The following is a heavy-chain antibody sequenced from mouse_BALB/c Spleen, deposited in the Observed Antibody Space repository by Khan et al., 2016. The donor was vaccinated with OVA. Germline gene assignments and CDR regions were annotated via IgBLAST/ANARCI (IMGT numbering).Heavy chain of an antibody. CDR1: GFTFSTYA. Sequence: EVELVESGGGLVKPGGPLKLSCAAPGFTFSTYAMSWVRQTPEKRLEWVATISSGGDYTYYPDSVKGRFTISRDNAKNTLYLQMNSLRSEDTAMYYCARHNYGPFAYWGQGTLVTVSA. J-gene: IGHJ3*01. CDR3: ARHNYGPFAY. D-gene: IGHD1-1*01. V-gene: IGHV5-9-3*01. CDR2: ISSGGDYT.